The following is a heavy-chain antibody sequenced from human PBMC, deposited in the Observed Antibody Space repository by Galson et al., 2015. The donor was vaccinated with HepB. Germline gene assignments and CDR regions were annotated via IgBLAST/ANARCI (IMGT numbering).Heavy chain of an antibody. V-gene: IGHV3-23*01. J-gene: IGHJ5*02. CDR1: TLILWKYA. D-gene: IGHD4-17*01. CDR3: AKNYGDYIYDPLDL. Sequence: SCAASTLILWKYAMTWVRQAPGKGLEWVSVISADGTKRHYADSVRGRFTLSRDNSKNTLYLQMDDLRLEDTAIYFCAKNYGDYIYDPLDLWGRGTLVTVSS. CDR2: ISADGTKR.